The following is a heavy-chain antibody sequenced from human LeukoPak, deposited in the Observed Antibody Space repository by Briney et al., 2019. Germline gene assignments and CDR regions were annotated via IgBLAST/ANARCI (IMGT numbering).Heavy chain of an antibody. CDR3: AKDRGGVSIMINVYFDY. Sequence: GGSLRLSCVASGFTFSNYGMHWLRQAPGKGLEWVAVVSYDGSKKNYADSVRGRFSISRDNSRDTLDLQMDSLRTEDTAVYYCAKDRGGVSIMINVYFDYWGQGTRVSVSS. CDR1: GFTFSNYG. V-gene: IGHV3-30*18. D-gene: IGHD3-16*01. J-gene: IGHJ4*02. CDR2: VSYDGSKK.